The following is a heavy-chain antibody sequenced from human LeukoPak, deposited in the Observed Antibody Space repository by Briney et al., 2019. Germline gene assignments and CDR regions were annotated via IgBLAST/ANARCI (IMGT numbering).Heavy chain of an antibody. V-gene: IGHV4-38-2*02. J-gene: IGHJ4*02. CDR1: GYSISSGYY. CDR2: IYHSGST. Sequence: PSETLSLTCTVSGYSISSGYYGGWIRKPPGKGLEWIGSIYHSGSTYYNPSLTSRVTISVDTSKNQFSLKLSSVTPADTAVYYCASFSSTYPNHYCDYWGQGTLVTVPS. D-gene: IGHD6-13*01. CDR3: ASFSSTYPNHYCDY.